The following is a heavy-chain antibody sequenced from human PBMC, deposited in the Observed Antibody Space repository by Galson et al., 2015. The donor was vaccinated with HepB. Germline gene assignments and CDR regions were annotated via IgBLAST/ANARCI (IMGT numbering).Heavy chain of an antibody. D-gene: IGHD2-2*01. Sequence: QSGAEVKKPGESLRISCKGSGYSFTSYWISWVRQMPGKGLEWMGRIDPSDSYTNYSPSFQGHVAISADKSISTAYLQWSSLKASDTAMYYCARHLKLGYCSSTSCYGEFDYWGQGTLVTVSSGSYLDAFDIWGQGTMVTVSS. CDR2: IDPSDSYT. CDR3: ARHLKLGYCSSTSCYGEFDYWGQGTLVTVSSGSYLDAFDI. CDR1: GYSFTSYW. V-gene: IGHV5-10-1*01. J-gene: IGHJ3*02.